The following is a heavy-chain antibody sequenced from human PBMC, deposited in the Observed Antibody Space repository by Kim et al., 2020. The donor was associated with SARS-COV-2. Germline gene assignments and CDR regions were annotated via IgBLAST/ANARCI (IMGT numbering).Heavy chain of an antibody. Sequence: GRFTISRDNSKNTLYLQMNRQRAEDTAVYYCAKDSRARWENKYYYNGMDVWGQGTTVTVSS. CDR3: AKDSRARWENKYYYNGMDV. J-gene: IGHJ6*02. V-gene: IGHV3-33*06. D-gene: IGHD3-10*01.